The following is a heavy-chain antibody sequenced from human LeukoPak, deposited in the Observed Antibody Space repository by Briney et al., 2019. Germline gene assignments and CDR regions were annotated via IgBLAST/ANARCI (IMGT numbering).Heavy chain of an antibody. V-gene: IGHV3-7*01. CDR1: GFTFSNYW. Sequence: GGSLRLSCAASGFTFSNYWMSWVRQAPGKGLEWVANIKQDGSEKYYVDSVKGRFTISRDNAKNSLYLQMNSLRAEDTAVYYCARMGYCSSTSCPPLTRMDVWGQGTTVTVSS. CDR2: IKQDGSEK. D-gene: IGHD2-2*01. J-gene: IGHJ6*02. CDR3: ARMGYCSSTSCPPLTRMDV.